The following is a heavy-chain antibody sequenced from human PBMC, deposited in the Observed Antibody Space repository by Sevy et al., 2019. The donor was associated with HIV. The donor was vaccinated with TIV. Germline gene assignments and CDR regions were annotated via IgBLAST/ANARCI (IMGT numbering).Heavy chain of an antibody. CDR1: GFTFSSYE. CDR2: ISSSGSTI. D-gene: IGHD3-10*01. CDR3: ARWSSRITMVRGVRGPGSPHNTGFDP. J-gene: IGHJ5*02. Sequence: GGSLRLSCAASGFTFSSYEMNWVRQAPGKGLEWVSYISSSGSTIYYADSVKGRFTISRDNAKNSLYLQMNSLRAEDTAVYYCARWSSRITMVRGVRGPGSPHNTGFDPWGQGTLVTVSS. V-gene: IGHV3-48*03.